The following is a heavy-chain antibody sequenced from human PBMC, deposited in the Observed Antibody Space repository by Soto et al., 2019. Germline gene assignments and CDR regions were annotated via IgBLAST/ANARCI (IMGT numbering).Heavy chain of an antibody. CDR2: IKQDGSEK. CDR1: GFTFSSYW. Sequence: GGSLSLSCAASGFTFSSYWMSWVRQAPGKGLEWVANIKQDGSEKYYVDSVKGRFTISRDNAKNSLYLQMNSLRAEDTAVYYCAGLGDYFFCDYWGQGTLVTVSS. J-gene: IGHJ4*02. D-gene: IGHD4-17*01. CDR3: AGLGDYFFCDY. V-gene: IGHV3-7*05.